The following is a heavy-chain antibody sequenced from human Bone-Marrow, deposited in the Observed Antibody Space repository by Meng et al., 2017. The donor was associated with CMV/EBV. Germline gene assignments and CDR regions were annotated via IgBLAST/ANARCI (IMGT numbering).Heavy chain of an antibody. CDR2: ISWNSGSI. V-gene: IGHV3-9*01. CDR3: AKDIGSSWYSHFDY. J-gene: IGHJ4*02. CDR1: GFTFDDYA. Sequence: SLKISCAASGFTFDDYAMHWVRQAPGKGLEWVSGISWNSGSIGYSDSVKGRFTISRDNAKNSLYLQMNSLRAEDTDLYYCAKDIGSSWYSHFDYWGQGTLVTVSS. D-gene: IGHD6-13*01.